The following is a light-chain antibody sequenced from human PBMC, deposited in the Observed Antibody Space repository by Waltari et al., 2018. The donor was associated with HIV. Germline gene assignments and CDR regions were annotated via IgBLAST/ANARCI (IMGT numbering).Light chain of an antibody. J-gene: IGLJ1*01. CDR1: TSNIGSHT. CDR2: DNN. Sequence: QSVLTQPPSASATPGQRVTISCSGSTSNIGSHTVHWYQQLPGAAPKLLIFDNNQRPSWVPARFSGSRSGTSATLAISGLQSGDEADYYCSTWDDSLSANVFASGTTVTVL. V-gene: IGLV1-44*01. CDR3: STWDDSLSANV.